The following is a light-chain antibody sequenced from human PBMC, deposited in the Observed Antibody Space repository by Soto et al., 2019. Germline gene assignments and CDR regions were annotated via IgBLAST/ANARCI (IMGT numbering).Light chain of an antibody. CDR2: GAS. CDR3: LQYHNLWA. V-gene: IGKV3-15*01. Sequence: EIVMKHSAAALSVYPGERATLSCRASQSVSSNLSWYQQKPGHAPMLLIYGASTRATVIAARFSGSGSGTEFTITISSLQSEDFTVYSCLQYHNLWAFGHGTKVDIK. CDR1: QSVSSN. J-gene: IGKJ1*01.